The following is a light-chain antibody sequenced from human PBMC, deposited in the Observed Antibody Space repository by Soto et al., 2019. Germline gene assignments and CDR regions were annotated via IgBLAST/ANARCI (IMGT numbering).Light chain of an antibody. Sequence: QSALTQPASVSGSPGQSITISCTGTSSDIGDYNYVSWYQQHPGKAPKLMIYEVSNRPSGVSYRFSGSKSGITASLTISGLQPEDEADYYCSSYTRSSTLVIFGGGTQLTVL. CDR3: SSYTRSSTLVI. CDR1: SSDIGDYNY. CDR2: EVS. J-gene: IGLJ2*01. V-gene: IGLV2-14*01.